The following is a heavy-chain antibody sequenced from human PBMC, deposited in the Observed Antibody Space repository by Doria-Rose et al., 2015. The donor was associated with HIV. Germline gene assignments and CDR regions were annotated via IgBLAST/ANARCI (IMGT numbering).Heavy chain of an antibody. CDR3: ARGARGYYDSGGFYPFDY. CDR1: GGSISSSNW. CDR2: VYHSGRT. D-gene: IGHD3-22*01. V-gene: IGHV4-4*02. J-gene: IGHJ4*02. Sequence: QVQLQQWGPGLVKPSGTLSLTCTVSGGSISSSNWWSWVRQSPEKRLEWIGEVYHSGRTNYNPSLRSRVTISVDTSKTHFSLTLTSVTAADTAIYYCARGARGYYDSGGFYPFDYWGQGSLVTVSS.